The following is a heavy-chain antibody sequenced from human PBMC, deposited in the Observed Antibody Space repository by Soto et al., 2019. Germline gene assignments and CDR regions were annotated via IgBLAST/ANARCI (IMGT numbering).Heavy chain of an antibody. V-gene: IGHV4-4*02. CDR1: GGSISTTYW. Sequence: QVQLQESGPGLVKPSGTLSLTCAVSGGSISTTYWWSWVRQSPGKGLEWIGEIHHGTGTNYNPSLEVRVTMSLDKSTNQLFLRLTSVTVADTAVYSGARNDAYDLEVWGQGTTVTVSS. J-gene: IGHJ6*02. D-gene: IGHD5-12*01. CDR2: IHHGTGT. CDR3: ARNDAYDLEV.